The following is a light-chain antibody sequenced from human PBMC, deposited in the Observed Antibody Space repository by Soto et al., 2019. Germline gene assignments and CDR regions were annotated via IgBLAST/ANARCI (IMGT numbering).Light chain of an antibody. Sequence: IVLTQSPGTLSLSPGERATLSCRASQSVGSNFLAWFQQKRGQAPRILIYAASNRASGIPDRVSSSGSGSHFTLTISSLEPEDFAVYYCQQYGSPPSAFGQGTRVEI. CDR2: AAS. CDR3: QQYGSPPSA. J-gene: IGKJ1*01. V-gene: IGKV3-20*01. CDR1: QSVGSNF.